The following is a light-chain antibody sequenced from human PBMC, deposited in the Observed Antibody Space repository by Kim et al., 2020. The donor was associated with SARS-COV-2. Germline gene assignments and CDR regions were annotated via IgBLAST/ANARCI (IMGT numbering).Light chain of an antibody. CDR3: QVWDSSSDHPWV. CDR2: YDS. Sequence: GKTARLTCGGNNIGSKSVNWYQQKPGQAPVMVIYYDSDRPSGIPERFSGSNSGNTATLTISRVEAGDEADYYCQVWDSSSDHPWVFGGGTQLTVL. J-gene: IGLJ3*02. V-gene: IGLV3-21*04. CDR1: NIGSKS.